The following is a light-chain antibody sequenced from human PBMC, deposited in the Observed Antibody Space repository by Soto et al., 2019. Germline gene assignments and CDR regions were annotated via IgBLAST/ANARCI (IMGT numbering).Light chain of an antibody. CDR3: SSYTTRSTHWV. Sequence: QSVLTQPASVSGSPGQSITISCTGTSSDVGGYNYVSWYQQHPGKAPKLMIYEVSNRPSGVSNRFSGSKSGNTASLTLSGLQAEDEADYYCSSYTTRSTHWVFGGGTKLTVL. V-gene: IGLV2-14*01. CDR2: EVS. J-gene: IGLJ3*02. CDR1: SSDVGGYNY.